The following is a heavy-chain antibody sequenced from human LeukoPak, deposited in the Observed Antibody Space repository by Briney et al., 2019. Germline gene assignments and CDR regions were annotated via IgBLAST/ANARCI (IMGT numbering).Heavy chain of an antibody. J-gene: IGHJ3*02. D-gene: IGHD2-15*01. CDR1: GFMFSSYA. CDR2: ISGSGGST. Sequence: GGSLRLSCAASGFMFSSYAMTWVRQAPGKGLEWVSAISGSGGSTHYADSVKGRFTISRDNSKNTLYLQMNSLKAEDTAVYYCAKETVVVVAATPDALDIWGQGTMVTVSS. V-gene: IGHV3-23*01. CDR3: AKETVVVVAATPDALDI.